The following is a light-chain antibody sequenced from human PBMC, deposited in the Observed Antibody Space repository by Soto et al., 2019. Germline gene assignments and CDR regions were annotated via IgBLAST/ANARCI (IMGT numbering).Light chain of an antibody. CDR2: DAS. CDR3: QQRSNWPRGT. V-gene: IGKV3-11*01. Sequence: EIVLTQSPATLSLSPGERATLSCRASQSVSSHLAWYQQKPGQAPRLLIYDASNRATGIPARFSGSGSGTDFTLTISSLEPEDFAVYYCQQRSNWPRGTFGQGTKLEIK. CDR1: QSVSSH. J-gene: IGKJ2*02.